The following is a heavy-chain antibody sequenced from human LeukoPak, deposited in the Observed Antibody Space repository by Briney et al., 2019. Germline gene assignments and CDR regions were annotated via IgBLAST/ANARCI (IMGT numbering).Heavy chain of an antibody. CDR3: ARDPVEGLFDGYYYGMDV. Sequence: GGTLRLSCAVSVLTLSRYSMNWVRQSAGKGREWVSCMSSSSSYIYYADSVKGRFTISRDNAKNSLYLQMNSLRAEDTAVYYCARDPVEGLFDGYYYGMDVWGKGTTVTVSS. V-gene: IGHV3-21*01. J-gene: IGHJ6*04. D-gene: IGHD3-3*01. CDR2: MSSSSSYI. CDR1: VLTLSRYS.